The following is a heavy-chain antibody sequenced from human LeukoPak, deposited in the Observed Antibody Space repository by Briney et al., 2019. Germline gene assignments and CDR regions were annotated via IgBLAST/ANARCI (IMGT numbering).Heavy chain of an antibody. V-gene: IGHV4-4*09. J-gene: IGHJ6*03. CDR2: IYTSGST. D-gene: IGHD1-26*01. CDR3: ASPIVGPTWGYMDV. CDR1: GGSISSYY. Sequence: SETLSLTCTVSGGSISSYYWSWIRQPPGKGLEWIGYIYTSGSTNYNPSLKSRVTISVDTSKNQFSLKLSSVTAADTAVYYCASPIVGPTWGYMDVWGKGTAVSVPS.